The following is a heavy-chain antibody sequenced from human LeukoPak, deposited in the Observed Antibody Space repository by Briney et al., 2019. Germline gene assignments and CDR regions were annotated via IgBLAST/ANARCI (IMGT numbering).Heavy chain of an antibody. J-gene: IGHJ4*02. CDR2: INPNSGDT. Sequence: ASVKVSCKASGYTFTVYYMHWVRQATGKGLEWIGWINPNSGDTNYAQEFQGRVTMTRDTSIRTVYMELSRLRSDDTAVYYCARHFNLKGFDSWGQGTLITVSS. D-gene: IGHD3-9*01. CDR1: GYTFTVYY. V-gene: IGHV1-2*02. CDR3: ARHFNLKGFDS.